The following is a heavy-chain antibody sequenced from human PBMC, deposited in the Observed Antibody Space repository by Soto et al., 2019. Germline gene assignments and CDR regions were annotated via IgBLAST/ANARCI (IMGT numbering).Heavy chain of an antibody. D-gene: IGHD3-16*01. CDR3: ARGKGDAPYYYLDV. J-gene: IGHJ6*03. Sequence: VQLVESGGDLVQPGGSLRLSCAASGFTFSTYNMNWVRQAPGKGLEWLSYISSGGTTTYYAVSVEGRFTISRDNAKNSLHLQMNSLRAEDTAVYYCARGKGDAPYYYLDVWGRGTTVTVSS. CDR2: ISSGGTTT. V-gene: IGHV3-48*01. CDR1: GFTFSTYN.